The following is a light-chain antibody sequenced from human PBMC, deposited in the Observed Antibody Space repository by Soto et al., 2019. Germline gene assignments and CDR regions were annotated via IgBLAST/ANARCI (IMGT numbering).Light chain of an antibody. V-gene: IGLV1-40*01. CDR1: SSYIGAGYD. CDR3: HSYDSSLSGSV. CDR2: GNS. Sequence: QAVVTQPPSVSGAPGQRVTISCTGTSSYIGAGYDVHWYQQLPGTAPKLLIYGNSNRPSGVPDRFSGSKSGTSVSLAITGLQAEDEADYYCHSYDSSLSGSVFGGGTKVTVL. J-gene: IGLJ3*02.